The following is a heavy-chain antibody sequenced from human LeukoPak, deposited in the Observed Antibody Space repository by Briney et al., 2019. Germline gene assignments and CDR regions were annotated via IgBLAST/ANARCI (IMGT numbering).Heavy chain of an antibody. CDR2: ISAYNGNT. J-gene: IGHJ4*02. CDR1: GYTFTSYG. CDR3: ARPYYDSSAPPYDY. V-gene: IGHV1-18*01. D-gene: IGHD3-22*01. Sequence: ASVKVSRKASGYTFTSYGISWVRQAPGQGLEWMGWISAYNGNTNYAQKLQGRVTMTTDTSTSTAYMELRSLRSDDTAVYYCARPYYDSSAPPYDYWGQGTLVTVSS.